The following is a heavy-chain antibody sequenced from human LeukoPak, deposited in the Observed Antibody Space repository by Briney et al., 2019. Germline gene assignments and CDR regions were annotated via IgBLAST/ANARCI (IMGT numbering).Heavy chain of an antibody. CDR2: ISYDGSNK. V-gene: IGHV3-30-3*01. D-gene: IGHD3-22*01. Sequence: GRSLRLSCAASGFTFSSYAMHWVRQAPGKGLEWVAVISYDGSNKYYADSVKGRFTISRDNSKNTLYLQMNSLRAEDTAVYYCASSAVPYYYDSSGYLDYWGQGTLVTVSS. CDR1: GFTFSSYA. J-gene: IGHJ4*02. CDR3: ASSAVPYYYDSSGYLDY.